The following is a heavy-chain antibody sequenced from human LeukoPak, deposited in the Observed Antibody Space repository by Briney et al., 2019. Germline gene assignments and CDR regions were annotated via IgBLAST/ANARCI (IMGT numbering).Heavy chain of an antibody. CDR1: GFTFSSYA. CDR2: ITGSSGHT. Sequence: PGGSLRLSCAASGFTFSSYAMSWVRQAPGKGLEWVSTITGSSGHTFYADSVRGQFIICRDNSKNTLYLQMNSLRAEDTAVYYCAKGAPLDSSGYYFDYWGQGTLVTVSS. J-gene: IGHJ4*02. V-gene: IGHV3-23*01. CDR3: AKGAPLDSSGYYFDY. D-gene: IGHD3-22*01.